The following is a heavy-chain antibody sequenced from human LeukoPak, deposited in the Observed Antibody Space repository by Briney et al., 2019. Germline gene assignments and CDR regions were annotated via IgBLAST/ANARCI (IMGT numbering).Heavy chain of an antibody. V-gene: IGHV4-31*03. CDR3: ARSPEHTIFGVVIPPSFDP. CDR2: IYYSGST. CDR1: GGSISSGGYL. Sequence: SQTPTLICTVPGGSISSGGYLWSWIRQHPRKSLEWIGYIYYSGSTYYNPSLKSRVTISVDTSKNQFSLKLSSVTAADTAVYYCARSPEHTIFGVVIPPSFDPWGQGTLVTVSS. D-gene: IGHD3-3*01. J-gene: IGHJ5*02.